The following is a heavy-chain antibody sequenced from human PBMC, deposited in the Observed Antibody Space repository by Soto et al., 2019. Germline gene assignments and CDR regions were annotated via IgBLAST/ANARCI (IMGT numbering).Heavy chain of an antibody. CDR2: ISGSGGST. J-gene: IGHJ6*02. CDR3: ARQHFEWSGDMDV. Sequence: PGGSLRLSCAASGFTLSSYAMSWVRQAPGKGLEWVSAISGSGGSTYYADSVKGQVTISADKSISTAYLQWSSLKASDTAMYYCARQHFEWSGDMDVWGQGTTVTVSS. V-gene: IGHV3-23*01. CDR1: GFTLSSYA. D-gene: IGHD3-9*01.